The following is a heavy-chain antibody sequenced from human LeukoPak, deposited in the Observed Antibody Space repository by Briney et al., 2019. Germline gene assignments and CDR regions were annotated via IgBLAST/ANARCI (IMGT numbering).Heavy chain of an antibody. CDR3: ARTARGDSSSWYPYYFDY. CDR1: GGSISSYY. CDR2: IYTSGST. J-gene: IGHJ4*02. D-gene: IGHD6-13*01. V-gene: IGHV4-4*07. Sequence: PSETLSLTCTVSGGSISSYYWSWIRQPAGKGLEWIGRIYTSGSTNYNPSLKSRVTMSVDTSKNQFSLKLSSVTAADTAVYYCARTARGDSSSWYPYYFDYWGQGTLVTVSS.